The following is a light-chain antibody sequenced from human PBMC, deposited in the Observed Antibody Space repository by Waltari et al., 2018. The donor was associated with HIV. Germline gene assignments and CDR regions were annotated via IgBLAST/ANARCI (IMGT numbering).Light chain of an antibody. CDR1: QSLLHNNGHNY. CDR3: MHGQQTPV. CDR2: LAS. Sequence: DIAMILSPDTLTVSPGEPASISCRSSQSLLHNNGHNYLDWYIQRPGQAPELLIYLASRRASGVPDRIAGSGSGTDFILKISRVEPEDVGVYYCMHGQQTPVFGQGP. J-gene: IGKJ1*01. V-gene: IGKV2-28*01.